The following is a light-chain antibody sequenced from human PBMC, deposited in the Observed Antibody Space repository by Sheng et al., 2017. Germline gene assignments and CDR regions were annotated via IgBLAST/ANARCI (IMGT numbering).Light chain of an antibody. V-gene: IGKV1-33*01. Sequence: DIQMTQSPSTLSASIGDRVTITCRASQSISTYLNWYQQKPGKAPQLLIYDASNLETGVPSKFSGSGSGTDFTFTISSLQPEDIATYYCQQGLTFGAGTKVEIK. CDR2: DAS. J-gene: IGKJ4*01. CDR3: QQGLT. CDR1: QSISTY.